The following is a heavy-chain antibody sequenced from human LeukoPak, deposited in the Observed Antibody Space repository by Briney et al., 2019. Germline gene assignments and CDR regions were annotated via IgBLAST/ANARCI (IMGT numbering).Heavy chain of an antibody. CDR3: ARGGYYGSGNDFRFDP. CDR1: GESFSGYY. Sequence: SETLSLTCAVYGESFSGYYWSWIRQPPGKGLEWIGYIYYSGSTNYKPSLKSRVTISVDTSKNQFSLKLSSVTAADTAVYYCARGGYYGSGNDFRFDPWGQGTLVTVSS. CDR2: IYYSGST. J-gene: IGHJ5*02. V-gene: IGHV4-59*01. D-gene: IGHD3-10*01.